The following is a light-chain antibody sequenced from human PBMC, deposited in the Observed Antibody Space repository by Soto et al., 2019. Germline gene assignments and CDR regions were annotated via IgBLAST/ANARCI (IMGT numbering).Light chain of an antibody. J-gene: IGKJ3*01. Sequence: DIQMTQSPSSLSASVGDRDTITCRASQDINNYLAWYQQKPGKVPKLLIYSASSLQSGVPSRFSGSGSGTEFTLTLSSLQSEDVATYYCQKHDFAPFTFGPGTKVDIK. CDR1: QDINNY. V-gene: IGKV1-27*01. CDR3: QKHDFAPFT. CDR2: SAS.